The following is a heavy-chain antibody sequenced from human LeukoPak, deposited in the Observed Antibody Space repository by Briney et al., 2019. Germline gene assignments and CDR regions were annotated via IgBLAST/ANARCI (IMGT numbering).Heavy chain of an antibody. CDR2: ISYDGSNK. D-gene: IGHD6-13*01. CDR1: GFTFSSYG. CDR3: AKVLHSSSLGDY. Sequence: GGSLRLSCAASGFTFSSYGMHWVRQAPGKGLEWVAVISYDGSNKYYADSVKGRFIISRDNSKNTLYLQMNSLRAEDTAVYYCAKVLHSSSLGDYWGQGTLVTVSS. J-gene: IGHJ4*02. V-gene: IGHV3-30*18.